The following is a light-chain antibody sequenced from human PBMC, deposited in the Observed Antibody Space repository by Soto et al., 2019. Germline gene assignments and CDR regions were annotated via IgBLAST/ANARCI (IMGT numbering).Light chain of an antibody. J-gene: IGKJ1*01. V-gene: IGKV1-5*03. Sequence: DIQMTQSAASLSASVGDRVTITCRASQSISSWLAWYQQKPGKAPKLLIYTASSLESGVPSRFSGSGSGTEFTLTIRSLQPDDFATYYCQQYNSYWTXGQGTKVDIK. CDR2: TAS. CDR3: QQYNSYWT. CDR1: QSISSW.